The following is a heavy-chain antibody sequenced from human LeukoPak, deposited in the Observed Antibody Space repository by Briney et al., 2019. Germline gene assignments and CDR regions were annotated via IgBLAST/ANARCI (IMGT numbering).Heavy chain of an antibody. J-gene: IGHJ5*02. V-gene: IGHV3-23*01. CDR3: AKGGYSRSWFDP. CDR1: GFTFSSYA. D-gene: IGHD6-13*01. CDR2: ISGSGGST. Sequence: GGSLRLSCAASGFTFSSYAMSWVRQAPGKGLEWVSAISGSGGSTYYADSVKGRFTISRDNSKNTLYPQMNSLRAEDTAVYYCAKGGYSRSWFDPWGQGTLVTVSS.